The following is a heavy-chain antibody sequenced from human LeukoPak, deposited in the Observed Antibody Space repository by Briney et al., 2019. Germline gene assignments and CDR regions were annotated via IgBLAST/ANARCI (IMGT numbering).Heavy chain of an antibody. CDR2: INIDGSTT. V-gene: IGHV3-74*01. CDR1: GFTFSSYS. D-gene: IGHD2-15*01. Sequence: GGSLRLSCAASGFTFSSYSMNWVRQAPGEGLVWVSRINIDGSTTNYADSVKGRFTISRDNAKNTLYLQVNSLRVEDTAVYYCARDLAGSRDKWGQGTLVTVSS. J-gene: IGHJ4*02. CDR3: ARDLAGSRDK.